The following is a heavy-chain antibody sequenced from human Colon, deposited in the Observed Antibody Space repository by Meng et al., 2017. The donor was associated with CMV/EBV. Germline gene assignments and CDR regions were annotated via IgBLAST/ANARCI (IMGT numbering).Heavy chain of an antibody. D-gene: IGHD2-2*01. CDR2: IYYRSRWYN. J-gene: IGHJ5*02. Sequence: VSSNGASVTWISRSPSRRLDWLRSIYYRSRWYNNYPLSLTPPLILNPDTSKNQFSLQLNSVTPEDTALYYCAREYQLGAWSPSWFDPWGQGTLVTVSS. CDR3: AREYQLGAWSPSWFDP. V-gene: IGHV6-1*01. CDR1: VSSNGAS.